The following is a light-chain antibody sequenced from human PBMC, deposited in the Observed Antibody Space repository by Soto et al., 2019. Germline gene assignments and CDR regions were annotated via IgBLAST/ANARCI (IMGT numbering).Light chain of an antibody. V-gene: IGLV2-14*01. CDR1: SSDVGGYNY. Sequence: QSVLTQPASVSGSPGQSITISCTGTSSDVGGYNYVSWYQQHPGKAPELMIYEVSNRPSGVSNRFSGSKSGNTASLTISGLQAEDEADYYCSSYTSSRPLGGVFGTGPRSPS. CDR2: EVS. J-gene: IGLJ1*01. CDR3: SSYTSSRPLGGV.